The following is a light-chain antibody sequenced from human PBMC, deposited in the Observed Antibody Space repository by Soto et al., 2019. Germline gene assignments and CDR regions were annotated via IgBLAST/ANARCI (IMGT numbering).Light chain of an antibody. CDR2: QVT. CDR3: SSYTSRITVV. CDR1: SSDVGGYNY. V-gene: IGLV2-14*01. J-gene: IGLJ1*01. Sequence: SALTQPASVSGSPGQSITISCTGTSSDVGGYNYVSWYQQHPGKAPKLMIHQVTNRPSGVSNRFSGSKSDNTASLTISGLQTEDEADYYCSSYTSRITVVFGTGTKLTVL.